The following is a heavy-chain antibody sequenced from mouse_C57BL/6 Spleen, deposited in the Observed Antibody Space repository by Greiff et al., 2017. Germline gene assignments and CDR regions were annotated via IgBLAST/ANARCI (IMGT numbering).Heavy chain of an antibody. Sequence: VKLMESGPELVKPGASVKISCKASGYAFSSSWLNWVKQRPGKGLEWIGRIYPGDGDTNYNGKFKGKATLTAEKSSSTAYRQLSSLTSEDSAVYFCARNRDGSSYYAMDYWGQGTSVTVSS. V-gene: IGHV1-82*01. D-gene: IGHD1-1*01. CDR3: ARNRDGSSYYAMDY. J-gene: IGHJ4*01. CDR2: IYPGDGDT. CDR1: GYAFSSSW.